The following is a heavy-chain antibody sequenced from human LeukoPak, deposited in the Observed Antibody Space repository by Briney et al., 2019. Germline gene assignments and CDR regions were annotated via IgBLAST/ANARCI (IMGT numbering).Heavy chain of an antibody. CDR2: ISGSGGST. CDR1: GLTFSSYA. CDR3: AKVISSSWYPKYYYYYGMDV. J-gene: IGHJ6*02. Sequence: PGGSLRLSCAASGLTFSSYAMSWVRQAPGKGLEWVSAISGSGGSTYYADSVKGRFTISRDNSKNTLYLQMNSLRAEDTAVYYCAKVISSSWYPKYYYYYGMDVWGQGTTVTVSS. D-gene: IGHD6-13*01. V-gene: IGHV3-23*01.